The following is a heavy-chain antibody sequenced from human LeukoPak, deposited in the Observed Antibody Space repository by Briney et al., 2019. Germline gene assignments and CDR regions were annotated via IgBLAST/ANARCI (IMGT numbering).Heavy chain of an antibody. CDR3: TTEFDQLEVDHYYYYYMDV. CDR2: IKSKTDGGTT. CDR1: GFTFSNAW. D-gene: IGHD2-2*01. Sequence: PGGSLRLSCAASGFTFSNAWMSWVRQAPGKGLEWVGRIKSKTDGGTTDYAAPVKGRFTISRDDSKNTLYLQMNSLKTEDTAVYYCTTEFDQLEVDHYYYYYMDVWGKGTTVTVSS. J-gene: IGHJ6*03. V-gene: IGHV3-15*01.